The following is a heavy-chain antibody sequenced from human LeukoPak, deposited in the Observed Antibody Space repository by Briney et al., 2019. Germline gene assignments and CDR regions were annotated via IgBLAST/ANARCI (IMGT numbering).Heavy chain of an antibody. CDR1: RFTVNSTY. V-gene: IGHV3-66*01. CDR2: IYSGGTT. D-gene: IGHD3-10*01. J-gene: IGHJ5*02. Sequence: QAGGSLRLSCAASRFTVNSTYMSWVRQAPGKGLEWVSIIYSGGTTYYADSVKGRFTISRDNSKNTLFLQMNSLRADDTAVYYCAKISGVGSGSYYWFDPWGQGTMVTVSS. CDR3: AKISGVGSGSYYWFDP.